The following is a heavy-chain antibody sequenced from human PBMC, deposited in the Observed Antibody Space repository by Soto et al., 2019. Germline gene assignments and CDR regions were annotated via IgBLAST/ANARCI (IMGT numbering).Heavy chain of an antibody. CDR3: ARQLHLDYGDYLNYYYYGMDV. V-gene: IGHV3-30-3*01. CDR1: GFTFSSYA. Sequence: GGSLRLSCAASGFTFSSYAMHWVRQAPGKGLEWVAVISYDGSNKYYADSVKGRFTISRDNSKNTLYLQMNSLRAEDTAVYYCARQLHLDYGDYLNYYYYGMDVWGQGTTVTVSS. CDR2: ISYDGSNK. J-gene: IGHJ6*02. D-gene: IGHD4-17*01.